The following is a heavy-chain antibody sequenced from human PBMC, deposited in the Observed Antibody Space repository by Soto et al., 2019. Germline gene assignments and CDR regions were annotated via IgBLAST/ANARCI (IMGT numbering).Heavy chain of an antibody. Sequence: ASVKVSCEASGYTFTGYYMHWVRQAPGQGLEWMGWINPNSGGTNYAQKFQGRVTMTRDTSISTAYMELSRLRSEDTAVYYCAREYYDSSEYAFDIWGQGTMVTVSS. D-gene: IGHD3-22*01. CDR2: INPNSGGT. J-gene: IGHJ3*02. CDR1: GYTFTGYY. V-gene: IGHV1-2*02. CDR3: AREYYDSSEYAFDI.